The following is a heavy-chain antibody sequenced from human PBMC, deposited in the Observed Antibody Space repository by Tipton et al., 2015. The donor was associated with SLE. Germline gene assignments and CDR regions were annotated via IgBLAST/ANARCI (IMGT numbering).Heavy chain of an antibody. CDR1: GGSISSHY. D-gene: IGHD3-3*01. CDR2: ISGSGGST. J-gene: IGHJ4*02. CDR3: AKEGVGILDY. Sequence: LSLTCTVSGGSISSHYWSWIRQPPGKGLEWVSAISGSGGSTYYADSVKGRFTISRDNSKNTLYLQMNSLRAEDTAVYYCAKEGVGILDYWGQGTLVTVSS. V-gene: IGHV3-23*01.